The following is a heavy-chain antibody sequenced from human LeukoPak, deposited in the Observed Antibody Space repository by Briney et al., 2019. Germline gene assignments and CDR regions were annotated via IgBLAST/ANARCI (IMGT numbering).Heavy chain of an antibody. CDR1: GFTVSSNY. CDR2: IYSGGST. Sequence: GGSLRLSCAASGFTVSSNYMSWVRQAPGKGLEWVSVIYSGGSTYYADSVKGRVTISRDKSKNTLYLQMNSLRAEDTAVYYCAKGTVADFDYWGQGTLVTVSS. J-gene: IGHJ4*02. D-gene: IGHD6-19*01. CDR3: AKGTVADFDY. V-gene: IGHV3-53*01.